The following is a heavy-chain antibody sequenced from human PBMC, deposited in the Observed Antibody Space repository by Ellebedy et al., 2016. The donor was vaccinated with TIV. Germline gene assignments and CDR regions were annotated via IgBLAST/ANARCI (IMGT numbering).Heavy chain of an antibody. CDR3: ARLGFDI. V-gene: IGHV4-39*01. J-gene: IGHJ3*02. Sequence: MPGGSLRLSCTVSGGSISSSSYYWGWIRQPPGKGMEWIGSIYYSGSTYYNPSLKSRVTISVDTSKHQFSLKLSSVTAADTAVYYCARLGFDIWGQGTMVTVSS. CDR1: GGSISSSSYY. CDR2: IYYSGST. D-gene: IGHD7-27*01.